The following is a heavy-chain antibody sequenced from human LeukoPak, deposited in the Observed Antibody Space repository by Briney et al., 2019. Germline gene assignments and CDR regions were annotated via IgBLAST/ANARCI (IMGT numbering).Heavy chain of an antibody. CDR1: GGSISSGSYY. CDR3: ARDLSHCSTSCYGVGWFDP. CDR2: IYTSGST. V-gene: IGHV4-61*02. J-gene: IGHJ5*02. D-gene: IGHD2-2*01. Sequence: SQTLSLTCTVSGGSISSGSYYWSWIRQPAGKGLEWIGRIYTSGSTNYNPSLKSRVTISVDTSKNQFSLKLSSVTAADTAVYYCARDLSHCSTSCYGVGWFDPWGQGTLVTVSS.